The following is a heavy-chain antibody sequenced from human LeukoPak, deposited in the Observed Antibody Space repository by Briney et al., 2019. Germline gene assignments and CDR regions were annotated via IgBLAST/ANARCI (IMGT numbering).Heavy chain of an antibody. CDR2: ISAYNGNT. D-gene: IGHD3-16*02. CDR3: ARDRSIMITFGGVIVIGY. J-gene: IGHJ4*02. Sequence: ASVKVSCKASCDTFTSYGISWVRQAPGQGLEWMGWISAYNGNTNYAQKLQGRVTMTTDTSTSTAYMELRSLRSDDTAVYYCARDRSIMITFGGVIVIGYWGQGTLVTVSS. V-gene: IGHV1-18*01. CDR1: CDTFTSYG.